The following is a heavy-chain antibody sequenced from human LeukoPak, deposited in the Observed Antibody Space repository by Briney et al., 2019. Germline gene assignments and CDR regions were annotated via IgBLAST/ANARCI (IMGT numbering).Heavy chain of an antibody. V-gene: IGHV4-4*09. CDR3: ARKTGAYYDSSGSPYDY. CDR2: IYTSGST. CDR1: GGSISSYY. D-gene: IGHD3-22*01. Sequence: SETLSLTCTVSGGSISSYYWSWIRQPPGKGLEWIGHIYTSGSTNYNPSLKSRVTISVDTSKNQFSLKLSSVTAADTAVYYCARKTGAYYDSSGSPYDYWGQGTLVTVSS. J-gene: IGHJ4*02.